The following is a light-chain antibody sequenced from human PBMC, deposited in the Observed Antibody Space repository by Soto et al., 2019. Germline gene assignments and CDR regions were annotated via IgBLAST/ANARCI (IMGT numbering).Light chain of an antibody. Sequence: EIVLTQSPGTLSLSPGERATLSCRASQTVSSGYLAWYQQKPGQAPRLLIYAASSRATGIPDRFSGGGSGTDFTLTISRLEPEDFAVYYCQQYGTSFTFGPGTKVDIK. V-gene: IGKV3-20*01. J-gene: IGKJ3*01. CDR3: QQYGTSFT. CDR1: QTVSSGY. CDR2: AAS.